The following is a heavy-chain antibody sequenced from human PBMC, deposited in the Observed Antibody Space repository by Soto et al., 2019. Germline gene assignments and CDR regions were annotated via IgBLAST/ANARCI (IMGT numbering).Heavy chain of an antibody. D-gene: IGHD3-10*01. Sequence: EVKLVESGGDLVQPGGSLRLSCAASGFTFSTYSMNWVRQAPGKGLEWVSYISSRSYTIYYVDSVKGRFTISRDNAKNSLYLQMTRLRDADPAVYFRARAGRISDNGMEVWGPGTTVTMSS. CDR2: ISSRSYTI. CDR3: ARAGRISDNGMEV. V-gene: IGHV3-48*02. J-gene: IGHJ6*02. CDR1: GFTFSTYS.